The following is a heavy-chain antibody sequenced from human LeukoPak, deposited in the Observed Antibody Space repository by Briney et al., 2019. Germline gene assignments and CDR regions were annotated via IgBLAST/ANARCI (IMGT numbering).Heavy chain of an antibody. CDR1: GGSISSSSYY. D-gene: IGHD1-1*01. CDR3: ARHWNLLYYFDY. J-gene: IGHJ4*01. V-gene: IGHV4-39*01. CDR2: IYYSGST. Sequence: SETLSLTCTVSGGSISSSSYYWGWIRQPPGKGLEWIGSIYYSGSTYYNPSLKSRVTISVDTSKNQFSLNLTSVTAADTAVYYCARHWNLLYYFDYWGHGTLVTVSS.